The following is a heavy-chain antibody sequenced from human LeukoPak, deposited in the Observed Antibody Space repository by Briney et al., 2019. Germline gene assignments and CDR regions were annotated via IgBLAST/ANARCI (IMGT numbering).Heavy chain of an antibody. D-gene: IGHD3-22*01. CDR1: GYTFSDYT. CDR3: ARDLLASFDSSGYYDAFDI. CDR2: INTNTGNP. J-gene: IGHJ3*02. Sequence: ASVKVSCKTSGYTFSDYTINWVRQAPGQGLEWMGWINTNTGNPTYAQGFTGRFVFSLDTSVSTAYLQISSLKAEDTAVYYCARDLLASFDSSGYYDAFDIWGQGTMVTVSS. V-gene: IGHV7-4-1*02.